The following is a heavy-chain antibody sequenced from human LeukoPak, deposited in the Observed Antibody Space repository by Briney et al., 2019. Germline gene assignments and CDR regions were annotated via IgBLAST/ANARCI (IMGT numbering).Heavy chain of an antibody. CDR2: IIPIFRTP. V-gene: IGHV1-69*13. CDR3: ARAGGYCGRISCPYYFDY. J-gene: IGHJ4*02. Sequence: SVKVSCKASGGTFSSYAINWVRQAPGQGLEWMGGIIPIFRTPNYAQKFQGRVTITADESTSTAYMELSSLRSEDTAVYYCARAGGYCGRISCPYYFDYWGQGSLVAVSS. CDR1: GGTFSSYA. D-gene: IGHD2-15*01.